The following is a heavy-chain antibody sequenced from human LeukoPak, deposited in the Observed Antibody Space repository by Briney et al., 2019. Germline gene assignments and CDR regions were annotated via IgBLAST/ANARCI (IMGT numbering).Heavy chain of an antibody. Sequence: SETLSLTCTVSGGSISNYYWYWIRQPAGKGLEWIGRVYISGSTNYNPSLKSRVTMSVDTSKNQFSLKLSSVTAADTAVYYCARFPGSAEYRHYYYMDVWGKGTTVTVSS. V-gene: IGHV4-4*07. CDR2: VYISGST. J-gene: IGHJ6*03. CDR1: GGSISNYY. CDR3: ARFPGSAEYRHYYYMDV. D-gene: IGHD2-15*01.